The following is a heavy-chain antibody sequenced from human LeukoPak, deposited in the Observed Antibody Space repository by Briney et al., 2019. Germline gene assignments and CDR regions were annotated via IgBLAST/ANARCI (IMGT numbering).Heavy chain of an antibody. CDR1: GFTFSSYA. Sequence: PGGSLTLSCPASGFTFSSYAMSWVRQAPGKGLEWVSSISCSGGSTYYADSVKGRFTISRDNSKNTLYLQMNSLRAEDTAVYYCAKDRSTVTIGYWGQGTLVTVSS. CDR3: AKDRSTVTIGY. D-gene: IGHD4-17*01. V-gene: IGHV3-23*01. CDR2: ISCSGGST. J-gene: IGHJ4*02.